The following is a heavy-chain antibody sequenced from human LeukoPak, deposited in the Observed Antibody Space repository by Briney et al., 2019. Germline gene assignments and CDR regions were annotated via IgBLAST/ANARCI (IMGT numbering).Heavy chain of an antibody. CDR2: INHSGST. J-gene: IGHJ3*02. Sequence: TPSETLSLTCAVYGGSFSGYYWSWIRQPPGKGLEWIGEINHSGSTNYNPSLKSRVTISVDTSKNQFSLKLSSVTAADTAVYYCASVRRGAATRGAFDIWGQGTMVTVSS. D-gene: IGHD2-15*01. CDR3: ASVRRGAATRGAFDI. V-gene: IGHV4-34*01. CDR1: GGSFSGYY.